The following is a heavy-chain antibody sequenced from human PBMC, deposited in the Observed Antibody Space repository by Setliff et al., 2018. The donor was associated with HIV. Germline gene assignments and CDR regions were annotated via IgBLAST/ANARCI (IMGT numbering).Heavy chain of an antibody. CDR1: GGSFRSSRYY. J-gene: IGHJ3*02. CDR3: ARVVPREVAPGGFDI. D-gene: IGHD5-12*01. CDR2: IHYGGFF. Sequence: SETLSLTCTVSGGSFRSSRYYWGWIRQPPGKGLEWIGNIHYGGFFWYSPSLKSRVTISVDTSKNQFSLKLTSVTAADTAVYFCARVVPREVAPGGFDIWGQGTMVTVSS. V-gene: IGHV4-39*01.